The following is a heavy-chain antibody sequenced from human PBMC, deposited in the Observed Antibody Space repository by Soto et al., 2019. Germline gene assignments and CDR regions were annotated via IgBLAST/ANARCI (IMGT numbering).Heavy chain of an antibody. CDR2: FYHGEST. D-gene: IGHD2-15*01. CDR3: ARGTSTPYWYFHF. V-gene: IGHV4-38-2*02. Sequence: SENLSLTCTVSGYSISSGWYWGWIRQPPGKGLEWIASFYHGESTFFNPSLKSRVSISEDTSKNQFSLKLRSVTAADTAVFYCARGTSTPYWYFHFSGRGTLVTVSS. J-gene: IGHJ2*01. CDR1: GYSISSGWY.